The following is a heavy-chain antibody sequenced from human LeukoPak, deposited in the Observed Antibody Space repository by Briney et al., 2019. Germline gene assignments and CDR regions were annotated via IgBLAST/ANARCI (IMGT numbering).Heavy chain of an antibody. V-gene: IGHV4-31*03. CDR3: ARGRSSPRY. CDR2: IYYSGST. CDR1: GGSISSGDYY. J-gene: IGHJ4*02. Sequence: SETLSLTCTVSGGSISSGDYYWSWIRQHPGKGLEWIGYIYYSGSTYHNPSLKSRVTISVDTSKNQFSLKLSSVTAADTAVYYCARGRSSPRYWGQGTLVTVSS. D-gene: IGHD6-13*01.